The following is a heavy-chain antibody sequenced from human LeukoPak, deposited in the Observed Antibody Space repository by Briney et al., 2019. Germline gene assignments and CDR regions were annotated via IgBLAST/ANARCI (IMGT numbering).Heavy chain of an antibody. J-gene: IGHJ5*02. CDR1: GFTFSSYA. Sequence: GGSLRLSCAAFGFTFSSYAMSWVRQAPGKGLEWVSAISGSGGSTYYADSVKGRFTISRDNSKNTLYLQMNSLRAEDTAVYYCAAKGSITIFGVANSNWFDPWGQGTLVTVSS. CDR2: ISGSGGST. D-gene: IGHD3-3*01. V-gene: IGHV3-23*01. CDR3: AAKGSITIFGVANSNWFDP.